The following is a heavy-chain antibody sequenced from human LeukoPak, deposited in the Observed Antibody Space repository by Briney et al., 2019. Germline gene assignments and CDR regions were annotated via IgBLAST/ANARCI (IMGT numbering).Heavy chain of an antibody. V-gene: IGHV3-33*06. CDR1: GFTFSSYG. CDR2: IWYDGSNK. D-gene: IGHD4-17*01. Sequence: PGGSLRLSCAASGFTFSSYGMHWVRQAPGKGLEWVAVIWYDGSNKYYADSVKGRFTISRDNSKNTLYLQMNSLRAEDTAVYYCAKASTYGDHYYFDYWGQGTLVTVSS. J-gene: IGHJ4*02. CDR3: AKASTYGDHYYFDY.